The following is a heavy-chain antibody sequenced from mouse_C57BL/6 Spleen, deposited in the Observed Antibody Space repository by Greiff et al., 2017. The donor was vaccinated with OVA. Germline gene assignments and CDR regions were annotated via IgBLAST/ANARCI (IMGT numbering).Heavy chain of an antibody. CDR3: TRRITTVVGAMDY. J-gene: IGHJ4*01. D-gene: IGHD1-1*01. Sequence: VQLQQSGAELVRPGASVTLSCKASGYTFTDYEMHWVKQTPVHGLEWIGAIDPETGGTAYNQKFKGKAILTADKPSSTAYMELRSLTSEDSAVYYCTRRITTVVGAMDYWGQGTSVTVSS. V-gene: IGHV1-15*01. CDR1: GYTFTDYE. CDR2: IDPETGGT.